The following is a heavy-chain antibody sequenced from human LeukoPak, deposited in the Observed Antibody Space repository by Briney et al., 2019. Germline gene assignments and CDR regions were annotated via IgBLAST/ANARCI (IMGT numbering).Heavy chain of an antibody. CDR3: AKGTTVVNYFDY. CDR2: ISGSGGST. CDR1: GFTFSSYA. V-gene: IGHV3-23*01. J-gene: IGHJ4*02. Sequence: GGSLRLSCAASGFTFSSYAMSWIRQAPGKGLEWVSAISGSGGSTYYADSVKGRFTISRDNSKNTLYLQMNSLRAEDTAVYYCAKGTTVVNYFDYWGQGTLVTVSS. D-gene: IGHD4-23*01.